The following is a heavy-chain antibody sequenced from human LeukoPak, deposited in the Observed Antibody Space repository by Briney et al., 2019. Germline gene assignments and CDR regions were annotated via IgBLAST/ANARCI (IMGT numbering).Heavy chain of an antibody. J-gene: IGHJ6*02. CDR1: GGSISSGSYY. Sequence: SETLSLTCTVSGGSISSGSYYWSWIRQPAGKGLEWIGRIYYSGSTNYNPSLKSRVTISVDTSKNQFSLKLSSVTAADTAVYYCARVRAEAAADYYYYGMDVWGQGTTVTVSS. D-gene: IGHD6-13*01. CDR2: IYYSGST. CDR3: ARVRAEAAADYYYYGMDV. V-gene: IGHV4-61*10.